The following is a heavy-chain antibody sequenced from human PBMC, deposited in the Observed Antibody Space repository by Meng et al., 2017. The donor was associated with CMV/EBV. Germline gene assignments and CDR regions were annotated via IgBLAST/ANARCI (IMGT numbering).Heavy chain of an antibody. CDR3: ARGKAYGVWIGYYTTTYHGMDV. CDR2: ISRSGDTI. V-gene: IGHV3-11*01. J-gene: IGHJ6*02. Sequence: GESLKISCAASGFTFSDYYMTWTRQAPGKGLEWVSYISRSGDTIYYADSVKGRFTISRDNAKNSLYLQMNSLRAEDTALYYCARGKAYGVWIGYYTTTYHGMDVWGQGTSVTVSS. CDR1: GFTFSDYY. D-gene: IGHD3-3*01.